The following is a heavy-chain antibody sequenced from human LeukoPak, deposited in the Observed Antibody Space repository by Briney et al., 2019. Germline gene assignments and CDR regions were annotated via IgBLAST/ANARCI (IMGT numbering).Heavy chain of an antibody. Sequence: SQTLSLTCTVSGGSISSGSYYWSWMRQPAGKGLEWIGLIYTSGSTNYNPSLKSRVTISVDTSKNQFSLKLSSVTAADTAMYFCARDLRVTARPWSYFDLWGRGTLVTVSS. D-gene: IGHD6-6*01. V-gene: IGHV4-61*02. J-gene: IGHJ2*01. CDR2: IYTSGST. CDR1: GGSISSGSYY. CDR3: ARDLRVTARPWSYFDL.